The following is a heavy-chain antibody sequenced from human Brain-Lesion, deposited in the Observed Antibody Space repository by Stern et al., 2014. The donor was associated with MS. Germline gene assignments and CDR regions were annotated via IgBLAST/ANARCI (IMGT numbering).Heavy chain of an antibody. J-gene: IGHJ4*02. CDR2: IPTRGSA. CDR3: ASGYRIFDY. V-gene: IGHV4-61*02. D-gene: IGHD5-18*01. Sequence: VQLVESGPGLVKPSQTLSLTCTVSGGSISSGRDYWSWIRPPVGKGLEWIGRIPTRGSAFYTPSLKSRVTISTDTSMNQFSLELNSATAADTAIYYCASGYRIFDYWGQGILVTVSS. CDR1: GGSISSGRDY.